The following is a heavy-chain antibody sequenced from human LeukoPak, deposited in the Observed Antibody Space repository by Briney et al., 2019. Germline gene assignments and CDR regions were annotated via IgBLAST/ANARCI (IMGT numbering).Heavy chain of an antibody. CDR1: GGSISSYY. CDR3: ARLLGSDGMDV. CDR2: IYYSGST. V-gene: IGHV4-59*08. D-gene: IGHD1-26*01. J-gene: IGHJ6*02. Sequence: PSETLSLTCTVSGGSISSYYWSWIRQPPGKGLEWIGYIYYSGSTNYNPSLKSRVTISVDTSKNQFSLKLSSVTAADTAVYYCARLLGSDGMDVWGQGTTVTVSS.